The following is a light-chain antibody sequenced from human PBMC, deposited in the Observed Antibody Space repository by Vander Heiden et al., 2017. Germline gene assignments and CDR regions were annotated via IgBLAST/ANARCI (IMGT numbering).Light chain of an antibody. CDR1: SSDIGGNKY. J-gene: IGLJ3*02. V-gene: IGLV2-14*03. CDR2: EVT. Sequence: QSALTQPACVSASPGQSITISCSGTSSDIGGNKYISWYQQHPGKAPKLLIYEVTGRPSGISDRFSGSKSGNTASLTISGLQAEDEADYYCSSYTGSSTWVFGGGTKLTV. CDR3: SSYTGSSTWV.